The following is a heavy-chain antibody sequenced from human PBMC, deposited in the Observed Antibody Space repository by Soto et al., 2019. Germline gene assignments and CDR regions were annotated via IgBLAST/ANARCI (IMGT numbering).Heavy chain of an antibody. Sequence: SETLSLTCTVSGGSISSSSYYWGWIRQPPGKGLEWIGNIYYSGSTYYNPSLKSRVTISGDTSQNHFSLTLSSVTASDTAVYYCARVITGTDVFDIWGRGTMVTVSS. V-gene: IGHV4-39*07. J-gene: IGHJ3*02. CDR3: ARVITGTDVFDI. D-gene: IGHD1-20*01. CDR1: GGSISSSSYY. CDR2: IYYSGST.